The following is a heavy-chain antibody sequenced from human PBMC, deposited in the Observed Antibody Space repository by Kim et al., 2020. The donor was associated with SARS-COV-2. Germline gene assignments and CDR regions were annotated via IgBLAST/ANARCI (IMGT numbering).Heavy chain of an antibody. J-gene: IGHJ4*02. CDR1: GGTFSSYA. V-gene: IGHV1-69*04. CDR2: IIPILGIA. D-gene: IGHD1-26*01. CDR3: ARQSGSYSYYFDY. Sequence: SVKVSCKASGGTFSSYAISWVRQAPGQGLEWMGRIIPILGIANYAQKFQGRVTITADKSTSTAYMELSRLRSEDTAVYYCARQSGSYSYYFDYWGQGTLVTVSS.